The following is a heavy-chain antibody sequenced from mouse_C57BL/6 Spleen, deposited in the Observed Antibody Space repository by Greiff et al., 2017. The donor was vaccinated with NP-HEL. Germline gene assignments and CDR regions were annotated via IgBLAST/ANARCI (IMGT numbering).Heavy chain of an antibody. Sequence: QVQLQQSGPELVKPGASVKISCKASGYAFSSSWMNWVKQRPGKGLEWIGRIYPGDGDTNYNGKFKGKATLTADKSSSTAYMQLSSLTSEDSAVYFCARRRDYSNYYWYFEVWGTGTTVTVSS. CDR3: ARRRDYSNYYWYFEV. V-gene: IGHV1-82*01. D-gene: IGHD2-5*01. CDR1: GYAFSSSW. CDR2: IYPGDGDT. J-gene: IGHJ1*03.